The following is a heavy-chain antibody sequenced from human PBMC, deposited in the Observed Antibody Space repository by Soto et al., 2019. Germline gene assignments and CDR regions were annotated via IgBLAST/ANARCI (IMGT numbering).Heavy chain of an antibody. V-gene: IGHV4-30-2*01. CDR3: AAGGGLPRYY. J-gene: IGHJ4*02. D-gene: IGHD5-12*01. CDR2: IYHSGST. CDR1: GGSISSGGYS. Sequence: PSETLSLTCAVSGGSISSGGYSWSWIQQPPGKGLEWIGYIYHSGSTYYNPSLKSRVTISADRSKNQFSLKLSSVTAADTAVYYCAAGGGLPRYYWGQGTLVTVSS.